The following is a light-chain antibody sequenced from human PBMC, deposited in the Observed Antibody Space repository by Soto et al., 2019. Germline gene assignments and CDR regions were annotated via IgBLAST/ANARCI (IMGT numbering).Light chain of an antibody. CDR1: QSVSNNY. V-gene: IGKV3-11*01. CDR3: QQRSNWPPNT. J-gene: IGKJ5*01. CDR2: DAS. Sequence: EIVLTQSPGTLSLSPGERATLSCRASQSVSNNYLAWYQQKPCQAPRLLIYDASNRATGIPARFSGSGSGTDFTLTISSLEPEDFAVYYCQQRSNWPPNTFGQGTRVEIK.